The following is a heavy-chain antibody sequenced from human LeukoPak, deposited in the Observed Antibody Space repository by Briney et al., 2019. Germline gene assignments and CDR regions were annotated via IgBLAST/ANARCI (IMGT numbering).Heavy chain of an antibody. CDR1: GFTFSNYA. Sequence: GGSLRLSCAASGFTFSNYAMNWVRKAPGKGLEWVSYISSGSTYIYYADSVKGRFTISRDNAKNSLYLQMDSLRAEDTAMYYCARGRTSGGMTTDIDYWGQGTLVTVSS. CDR2: ISSGSTYI. D-gene: IGHD4-11*01. CDR3: ARGRTSGGMTTDIDY. J-gene: IGHJ4*02. V-gene: IGHV3-21*05.